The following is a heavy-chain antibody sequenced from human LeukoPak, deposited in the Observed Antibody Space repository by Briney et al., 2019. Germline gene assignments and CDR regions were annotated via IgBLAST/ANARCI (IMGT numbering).Heavy chain of an antibody. CDR1: AYTFSNYY. J-gene: IGHJ4*02. D-gene: IGHD3-16*01. Sequence: ASVKVSCKASAYTFSNYYMHWVRQAPGQGLEWMGKINPSGDRTNYAQKFQGRVTVTRDTSTRTVYMGLSSLRSEDTAVYYCAREEEGGTFDFWGQGTLVTVSS. CDR3: AREEEGGTFDF. V-gene: IGHV1-46*01. CDR2: INPSGDRT.